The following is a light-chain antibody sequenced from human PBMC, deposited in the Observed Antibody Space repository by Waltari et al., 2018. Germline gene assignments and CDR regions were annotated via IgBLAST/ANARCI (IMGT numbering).Light chain of an antibody. Sequence: EMVLTQSPGNLSSSPGERATLSCGASQSVSRSYLAWYQQKPGQGTRLLIYGASSSATGSPDRFSGSGSGTDFTLSISRLEPEDFAVYYCQQYGSSPPLCTFGPGTKVDIK. CDR1: QSVSRSY. CDR2: GAS. V-gene: IGKV3-20*01. CDR3: QQYGSSPPLCT. J-gene: IGKJ3*01.